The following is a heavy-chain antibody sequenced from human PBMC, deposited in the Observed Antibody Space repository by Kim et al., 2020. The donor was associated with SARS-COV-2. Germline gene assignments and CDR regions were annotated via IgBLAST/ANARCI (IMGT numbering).Heavy chain of an antibody. D-gene: IGHD2-2*01. CDR2: ISYDGSNK. Sequence: GGSLRLSCAASGFTFSSYGMHWVRQAPGKGLEWVAVISYDGSNKYYADSVKGRFTISRDNSKNTLYLQMNSLRAEDTAVYYCASDILLGALGYCSSTSCHGVGYFDYSGQGNLVTVSS. CDR3: ASDILLGALGYCSSTSCHGVGYFDY. V-gene: IGHV3-33*05. CDR1: GFTFSSYG. J-gene: IGHJ4*03.